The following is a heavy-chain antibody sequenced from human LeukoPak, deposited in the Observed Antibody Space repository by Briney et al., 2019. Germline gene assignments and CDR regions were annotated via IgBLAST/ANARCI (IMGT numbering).Heavy chain of an antibody. CDR1: GFTFSNAW. V-gene: IGHV3-15*01. D-gene: IGHD1-1*01. CDR3: SNWNDVY. J-gene: IGHJ4*02. CDR2: IKSKTDGGTT. Sequence: KTGGSLRLSRAASGFTFSNAWMSWVRQAPGKGLEWVGRIKSKTDGGTTDYAAPVKGRFTISRDDSKNTLYPQMNSLKTEDTAVYYCSNWNDVYWGQGALVTVSS.